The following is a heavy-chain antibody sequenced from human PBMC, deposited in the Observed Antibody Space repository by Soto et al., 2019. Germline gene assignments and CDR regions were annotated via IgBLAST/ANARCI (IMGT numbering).Heavy chain of an antibody. D-gene: IGHD3-16*02. CDR2: ISYDGSDK. CDR1: GFTFSSYA. Sequence: QVQLVESGGGVVQPGRSLRLSCAASGFTFSSYAMHWVRQAPGKGLEWVAVISYDGSDKYYADSVKGRFTISRNNSKKTLNLQMNSLRAADTAVYYCAKALGELSPESYDYWGQGTLITVSS. CDR3: AKALGELSPESYDY. V-gene: IGHV3-30*18. J-gene: IGHJ4*02.